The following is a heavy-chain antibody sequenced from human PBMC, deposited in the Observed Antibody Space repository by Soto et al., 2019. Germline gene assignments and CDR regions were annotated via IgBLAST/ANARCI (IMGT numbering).Heavy chain of an antibody. J-gene: IGHJ4*02. V-gene: IGHV1-69*02. Sequence: QVQLVQSGAEVKKPGFSVKVSCKASGGTFSSYTISWVRQAPGQGLEWMGRIIPILGIANYAQKFQGRVTITADKSTSTAYMELSSLRSEDTAVYYCARGLRSVVDYWGQGTLVTVSS. CDR1: GGTFSSYT. D-gene: IGHD4-17*01. CDR3: ARGLRSVVDY. CDR2: IIPILGIA.